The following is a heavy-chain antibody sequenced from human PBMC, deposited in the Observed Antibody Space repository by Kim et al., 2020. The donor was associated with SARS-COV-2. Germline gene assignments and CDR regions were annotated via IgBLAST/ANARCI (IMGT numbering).Heavy chain of an antibody. Sequence: ESVKGRFTISRDNSKNTLYLQMSSLRAEDTAVYYCVKDTAAAGTWYYFDYWGQGTLVTVSS. D-gene: IGHD6-13*01. CDR3: VKDTAAAGTWYYFDY. V-gene: IGHV3-64D*09. J-gene: IGHJ4*02.